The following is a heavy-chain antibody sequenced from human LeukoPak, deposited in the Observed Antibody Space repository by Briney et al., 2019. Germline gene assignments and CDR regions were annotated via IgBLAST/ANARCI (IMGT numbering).Heavy chain of an antibody. D-gene: IGHD4-23*01. CDR3: ARGRPHGNDY. J-gene: IGHJ4*02. Sequence: GGPLRLSCAASGFTFSSYWMNWVRQAPGKGLVWVSRIASDGSSTTYADSVKGRFSISRDNATNTLYLQMNSLRVEDTAVYYCARGRPHGNDYWGQGTLVTVSS. CDR1: GFTFSSYW. V-gene: IGHV3-74*01. CDR2: IASDGSST.